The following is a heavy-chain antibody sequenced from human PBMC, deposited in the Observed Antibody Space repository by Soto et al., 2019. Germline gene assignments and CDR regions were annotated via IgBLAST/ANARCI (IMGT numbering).Heavy chain of an antibody. CDR1: GFSLSTSGVG. J-gene: IGHJ4*02. CDR2: IYWNDDK. V-gene: IGHV2-5*01. CDR3: AHRPSGWYLFDY. D-gene: IGHD6-19*01. Sequence: QITLKESGPTLVKPTQTLTLTCTFSGFSLSTSGVGVGWIRQPPGKALEWLALIYWNDDKRYSPSLKSRLTITKDTSKNQVVPTMTNMDPVDTATYYCAHRPSGWYLFDYWGQGTLVTVSS.